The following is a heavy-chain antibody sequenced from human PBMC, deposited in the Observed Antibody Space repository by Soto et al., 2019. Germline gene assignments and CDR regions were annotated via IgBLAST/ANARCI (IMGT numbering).Heavy chain of an antibody. Sequence: QVQLVQSGAEVKKPGASVKVSCKASGYTFTSYAMHWVRQAPGQRLEWMGWINAGNGNTKYSQKFQGRVTITRDTSASTAYMELSSLRSEDTAVYYCAREGSWAEYFQHWGQGTLVTVSS. V-gene: IGHV1-3*01. J-gene: IGHJ1*01. CDR2: INAGNGNT. CDR1: GYTFTSYA. CDR3: AREGSWAEYFQH. D-gene: IGHD6-13*01.